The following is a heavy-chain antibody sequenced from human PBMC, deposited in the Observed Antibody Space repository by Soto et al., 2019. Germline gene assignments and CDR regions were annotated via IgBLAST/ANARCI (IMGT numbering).Heavy chain of an antibody. J-gene: IGHJ3*02. CDR3: AGPPYSSGWYGRAAFDI. CDR2: INHSGST. D-gene: IGHD6-19*01. Sequence: SETLSFTCAVYGGSFSGYYWSWIRQPPGKGLEWIGEINHSGSTNYNPSLKSRVAISVDTSKNQFSLKLSSVTAADTAVYYCAGPPYSSGWYGRAAFDIWGHGTMVTVSS. CDR1: GGSFSGYY. V-gene: IGHV4-34*01.